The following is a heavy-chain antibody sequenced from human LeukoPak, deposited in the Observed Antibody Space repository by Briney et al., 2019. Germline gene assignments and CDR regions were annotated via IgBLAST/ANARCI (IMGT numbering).Heavy chain of an antibody. CDR3: AKRGVVIRVILVGFHKEAYYFDS. V-gene: IGHV3-23*01. Sequence: GGSLRLSCAVSGITLSNYGMSWVRQAPGKGLEWVAGISDSGGRTNYADSVKGRFTISRDNPKNTLYLQMNSLRAEDTAVYFCAKRGVVIRVILVGFHKEAYYFDSWGQGALVTVSS. CDR1: GITLSNYG. J-gene: IGHJ4*02. D-gene: IGHD3-22*01. CDR2: ISDSGGRT.